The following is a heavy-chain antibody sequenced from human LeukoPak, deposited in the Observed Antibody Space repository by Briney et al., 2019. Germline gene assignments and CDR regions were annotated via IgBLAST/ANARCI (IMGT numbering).Heavy chain of an antibody. CDR1: GFTFSIYA. J-gene: IGHJ4*02. D-gene: IGHD2-2*01. CDR2: ISGSGGST. CDR3: AKGSRDIVVVPSPINY. Sequence: GGSLRLSCAASGFTFSIYAMSWVGQAPGKGLEWVSDISGSGGSTYYADSVKGRFTISRDNSRNTLYLQMNSLRAEDTAVYYCAKGSRDIVVVPSPINYWGQGTLVTVSS. V-gene: IGHV3-23*01.